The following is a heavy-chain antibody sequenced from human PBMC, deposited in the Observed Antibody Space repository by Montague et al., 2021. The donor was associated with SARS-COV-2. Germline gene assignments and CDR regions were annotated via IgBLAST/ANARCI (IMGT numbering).Heavy chain of an antibody. CDR1: SGSIISTNYY. V-gene: IGHV4-39*02. J-gene: IGHJ4*02. CDR3: ARKNDGYIRWYYFDY. Sequence: SETLSLTCTVSSGSIISTNYYWGLIRQPPGKGLEWIGNINYSGTTHYNPSLKSRVTMSVDTSKSLFSLELSSVTAADTAIYYCARKNDGYIRWYYFDYWGQGTLVTVSS. CDR2: INYSGTT. D-gene: IGHD5-24*01.